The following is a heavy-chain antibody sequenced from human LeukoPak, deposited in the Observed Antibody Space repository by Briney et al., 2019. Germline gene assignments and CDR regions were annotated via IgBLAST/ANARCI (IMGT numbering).Heavy chain of an antibody. CDR3: AKVAEQWLDKSYYYYYYMDV. V-gene: IGHV3-30*02. D-gene: IGHD6-19*01. Sequence: GGSLRLSCAASGITFSSYGMHWVRQAPGKGLEWVAFIRYDGSNKYYADSVKGRFTISRDNSKNTLYLQMNSLRAEDTAVYYCAKVAEQWLDKSYYYYYYMDVWGKGTTVTVSS. CDR1: GITFSSYG. J-gene: IGHJ6*03. CDR2: IRYDGSNK.